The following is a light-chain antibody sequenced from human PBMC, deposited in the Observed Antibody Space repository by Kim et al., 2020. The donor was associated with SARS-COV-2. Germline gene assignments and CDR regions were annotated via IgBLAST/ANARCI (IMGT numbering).Light chain of an antibody. CDR2: YNT. V-gene: IGLV3-21*04. Sequence: SYELTQPPSVSVAPGKTARIICGGNDIGTKSVHWYQARPGQAPVMVIYYNTDRPSGIPERVPGSNSGNTATLTISGVEAGDEADYYCQVWDRSSDYVFFG. CDR1: DIGTKS. CDR3: QVWDRSSDYVF. J-gene: IGLJ1*01.